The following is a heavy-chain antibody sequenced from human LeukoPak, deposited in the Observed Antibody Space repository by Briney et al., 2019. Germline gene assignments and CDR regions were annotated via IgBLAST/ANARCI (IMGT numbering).Heavy chain of an antibody. J-gene: IGHJ4*02. CDR3: ARGSAAAGTYEIDY. CDR2: IYTSGST. V-gene: IGHV4-61*02. D-gene: IGHD6-13*01. Sequence: SQTLSLTCTVSGGSIYSGSYYWSWIRQPAGKGLEWIGRIYTSGSTNYNPSLKSRVTISVDTSKNQFSLKLSSVTAADTAVYYCARGSAAAGTYEIDYWGQGTLVTVSS. CDR1: GGSIYSGSYY.